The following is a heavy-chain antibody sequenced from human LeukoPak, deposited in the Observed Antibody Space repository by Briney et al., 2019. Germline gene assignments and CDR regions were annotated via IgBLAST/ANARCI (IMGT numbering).Heavy chain of an antibody. CDR1: GGSFSGYY. V-gene: IGHV4-34*01. D-gene: IGHD3-22*01. CDR3: ARGPRSVRPVRFDY. Sequence: SETLSLTCAVYGGSFSGYYWSWIRQPPGKGLEWIGETNHSGSTNYNPSLKSRVTISVDTSKNQFSLKLSSVTAADTAVYYCARGPRSVRPVRFDYWGQGTLVTVSS. CDR2: TNHSGST. J-gene: IGHJ4*02.